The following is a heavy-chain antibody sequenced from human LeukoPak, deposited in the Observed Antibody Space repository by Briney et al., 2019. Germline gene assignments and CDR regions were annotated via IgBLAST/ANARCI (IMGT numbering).Heavy chain of an antibody. CDR3: ARDLEVGSAVAGPY. CDR1: GFTFSSYG. J-gene: IGHJ4*02. D-gene: IGHD6-19*01. CDR2: IWYDGSNK. Sequence: GGSLRLSCAASGFTFSSYGMHWVRQAPGKGLEWVAVIWYDGSNKYYADSVKGRFTISRDNSKNTLYLQMNSLRAEDTAVYYCARDLEVGSAVAGPYWGQGTLVTVSS. V-gene: IGHV3-33*01.